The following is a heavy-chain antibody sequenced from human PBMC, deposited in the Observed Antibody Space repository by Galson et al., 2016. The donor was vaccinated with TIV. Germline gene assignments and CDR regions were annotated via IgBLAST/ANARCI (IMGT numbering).Heavy chain of an antibody. V-gene: IGHV3-23*01. CDR3: AKRRVLNPKYQYNYGMDV. Sequence: SLRLSCAASGFTLRNYVMSWVRRAPGKGLEWVSVVSGSGDSTYYADSVRGRVIITRDNSKNTLYLQMNSLRTEDTAVYYCAKRRVLNPKYQYNYGMDVCGQGTTVTVSS. J-gene: IGHJ6*02. D-gene: IGHD1-1*01. CDR2: VSGSGDST. CDR1: GFTLRNYV.